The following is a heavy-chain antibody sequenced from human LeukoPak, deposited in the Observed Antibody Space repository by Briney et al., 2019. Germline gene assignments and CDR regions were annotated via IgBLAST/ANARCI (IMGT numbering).Heavy chain of an antibody. V-gene: IGHV1-69*01. Sequence: WVKVSCEASGGAFTSYVTSRGTGAPGQGLGWMGGFILIIVTATYAQNFPGRVTITSDESTRTAYMELSRLRSEDTAVYYCARESGRYLDWLLLGRPNYYYYSIDASGAGAPVSVSS. CDR1: GGAFTSYV. J-gene: IGHJ6*03. CDR2: FILIIVTA. CDR3: ARESGRYLDWLLLGRPNYYYYSIDA. D-gene: IGHD3-3*01.